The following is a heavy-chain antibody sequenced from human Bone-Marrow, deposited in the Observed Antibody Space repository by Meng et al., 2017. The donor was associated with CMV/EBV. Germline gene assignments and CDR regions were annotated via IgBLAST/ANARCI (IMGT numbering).Heavy chain of an antibody. J-gene: IGHJ5*02. Sequence: GESLKISCAASGFTFSSYAMSWVRQAPGKGLEWVSAISGSGGSTYYADSVKGRFTISRDNAQNTLYLQMNSLRAEDTAVYFCARAQFDPWGQGTLVTVSS. V-gene: IGHV3-23*01. CDR1: GFTFSSYA. CDR3: ARAQFDP. CDR2: ISGSGGST.